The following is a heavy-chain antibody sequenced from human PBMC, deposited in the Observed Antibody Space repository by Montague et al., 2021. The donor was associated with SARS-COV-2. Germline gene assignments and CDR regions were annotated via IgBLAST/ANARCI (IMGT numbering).Heavy chain of an antibody. D-gene: IGHD6-19*01. CDR1: GDSVNTNQ. Sequence: SETLSLTCVVSGDSVNTNQWTWVRQPPGKGLEWIGHVFYTGSTKYNPSLESRVTISIGTSKNQFARRLNSVSAADTAIYYCARLIGSGWTDAFDFWGQGTMVTVSS. V-gene: IGHV4-59*02. CDR3: ARLIGSGWTDAFDF. CDR2: VFYTGST. J-gene: IGHJ3*01.